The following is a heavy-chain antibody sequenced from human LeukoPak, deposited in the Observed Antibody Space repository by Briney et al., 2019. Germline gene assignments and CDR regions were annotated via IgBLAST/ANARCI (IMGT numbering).Heavy chain of an antibody. D-gene: IGHD5-24*01. CDR1: GGSISSYY. J-gene: IGHJ4*02. V-gene: IGHV4-59*01. Sequence: PSETLSLTCTVSGGSISSYYWSWIRQPPGKGLEWIGYVYYSGSTNYNPSLKSRVTISVHTSKNQFSLRLSSVTAADTAVYYCARERRDGYKVYFDYWGQGTLVTVSS. CDR2: VYYSGST. CDR3: ARERRDGYKVYFDY.